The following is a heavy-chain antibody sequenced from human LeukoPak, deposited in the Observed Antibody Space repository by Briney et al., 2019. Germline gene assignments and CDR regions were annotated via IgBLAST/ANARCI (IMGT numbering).Heavy chain of an antibody. D-gene: IGHD3-22*01. CDR1: GFTFSSYG. V-gene: IGHV3-30*18. CDR2: ISYDGSNK. J-gene: IGHJ4*02. CDR3: AKEKPYHSSGYRYYFDY. Sequence: GGSLRLSCAASGFTFSSYGMHWVRQAPGKGLEWVAVISYDGSNKYYADSVKGRFTISRDNSKNTLYLQMNSLRAEDTAVYYCAKEKPYHSSGYRYYFDYWGQGTLVTVSS.